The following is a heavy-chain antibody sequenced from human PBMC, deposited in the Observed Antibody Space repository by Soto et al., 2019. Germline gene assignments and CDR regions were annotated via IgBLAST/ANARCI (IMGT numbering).Heavy chain of an antibody. V-gene: IGHV1-69*13. CDR3: ARVRCFNGLCHTADYGMDV. CDR1: GDVFRSYG. D-gene: IGHD2-8*01. J-gene: IGHJ6*02. Sequence: SVKVSCKASGDVFRSYGINWVRQAPGQGLGWMGGIIPISGTTNYAQKFQGRVAITADESTDTVYMELSRLRSEDTAVYFCARVRCFNGLCHTADYGMDVWGQGTTVTVSS. CDR2: IIPISGTT.